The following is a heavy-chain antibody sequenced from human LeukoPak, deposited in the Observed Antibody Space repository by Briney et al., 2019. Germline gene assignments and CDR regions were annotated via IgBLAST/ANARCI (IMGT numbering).Heavy chain of an antibody. CDR2: IYHSGST. V-gene: IGHV4-4*02. CDR3: ARSLPSVTSGYFDY. D-gene: IGHD2-8*01. CDR1: GGSISSSNW. J-gene: IGHJ4*02. Sequence: SETLSLTCAVSGGSISSSNWWSWVRQPPGKGLEWIGEIYHSGSTNYNPSLKSRVTISVDKSKNQFSLKLSSVTAADTAVYYCARSLPSVTSGYFDYWGQGILVTVSS.